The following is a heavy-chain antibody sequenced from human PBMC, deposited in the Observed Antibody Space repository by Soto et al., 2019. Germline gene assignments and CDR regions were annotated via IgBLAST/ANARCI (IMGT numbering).Heavy chain of an antibody. V-gene: IGHV3-30*03. CDR3: ARLDSSSSPFDY. CDR1: GFTFSSYG. Sequence: GGSLRLSCAASGFTFSSYGMHWVRQAPGKGLEWVAVISYDGSNKYYADSVRGRFTISRDNSKNTLYLQMNSLRAEDMAVYYCARLDSSSSPFDYWGQGTLVTVSS. D-gene: IGHD6-6*01. CDR2: ISYDGSNK. J-gene: IGHJ4*02.